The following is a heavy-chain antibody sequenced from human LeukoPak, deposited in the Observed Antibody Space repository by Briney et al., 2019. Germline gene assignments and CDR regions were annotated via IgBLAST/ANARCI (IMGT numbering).Heavy chain of an antibody. D-gene: IGHD3-10*01. J-gene: IGHJ4*02. V-gene: IGHV4-59*01. CDR2: IYYSGST. CDR3: ARSTIPYYYGSGSLGY. Sequence: PSETLSLTCTVSGGSISSYYWSWIRQPPGKGLEWIGYIYYSGSTNYNPSLKSRVTISVDTSKNQFSLKLSSVTAADTAVYYCARSTIPYYYGSGSLGYWGQGTLVTVSS. CDR1: GGSISSYY.